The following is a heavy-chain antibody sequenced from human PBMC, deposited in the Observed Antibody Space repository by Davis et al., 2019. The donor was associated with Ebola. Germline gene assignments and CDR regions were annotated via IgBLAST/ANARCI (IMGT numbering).Heavy chain of an antibody. CDR3: ARAGYSSGWRRTPLGY. J-gene: IGHJ4*02. Sequence: SVKVSCKASGGTFSSYAISWVRQAPGQGLEWMGRIIPILGIANYAQKFQGRVTITADKSTSTAYMELSSLRSEDTAVYYCARAGYSSGWRRTPLGYWGQGTLVTVSS. CDR1: GGTFSSYA. V-gene: IGHV1-69*04. CDR2: IIPILGIA. D-gene: IGHD6-19*01.